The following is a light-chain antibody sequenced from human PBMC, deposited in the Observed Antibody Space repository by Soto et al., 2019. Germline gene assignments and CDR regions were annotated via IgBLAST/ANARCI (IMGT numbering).Light chain of an antibody. CDR1: SSDVGGYNY. CDR3: SSYTSSSTLNV. V-gene: IGLV2-14*01. CDR2: EVS. J-gene: IGLJ1*01. Sequence: QSALTQPACVSGSPGQSITISCTGTSSDVGGYNYVSWYQHHPGKAPKLMIYEVSNRPSGVSNRFSGSKSGNTASLTISGLQAEDEADYSCSSYTSSSTLNVFGTGTKVTVL.